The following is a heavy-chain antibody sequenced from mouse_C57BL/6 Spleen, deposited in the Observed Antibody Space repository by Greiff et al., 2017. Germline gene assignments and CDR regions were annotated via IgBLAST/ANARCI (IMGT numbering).Heavy chain of an antibody. D-gene: IGHD1-1*01. V-gene: IGHV1-82*01. CDR3: ADYGSSYAMDY. Sequence: VKLVESGPELVKPGASVMISCKASGYAFSSSWMNWVKQRPGKGLEWIGRIYPGDGDTNYNGKFKGKATLTADKSSSTAYMQLSSLTSEDSAVYFCADYGSSYAMDYWGQGTSVTVSS. CDR2: IYPGDGDT. J-gene: IGHJ4*01. CDR1: GYAFSSSW.